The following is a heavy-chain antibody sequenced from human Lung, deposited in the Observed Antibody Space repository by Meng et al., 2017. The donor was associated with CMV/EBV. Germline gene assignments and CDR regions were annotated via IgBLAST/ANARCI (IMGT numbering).Heavy chain of an antibody. CDR3: ARGGFTYDFWSGYDFEY. D-gene: IGHD3-3*01. Sequence: SXTXSLXCAVYGGSFSGYYWSWIRQPPGKGLEWIGEINHSGSTNYNPSLKSRVTISVDTSKNQFSLKLSSVTAADTAVYYCARGGFTYDFWSGYDFEYWGQGKXVTVSS. CDR2: INHSGST. V-gene: IGHV4-34*01. J-gene: IGHJ4*02. CDR1: GGSFSGYY.